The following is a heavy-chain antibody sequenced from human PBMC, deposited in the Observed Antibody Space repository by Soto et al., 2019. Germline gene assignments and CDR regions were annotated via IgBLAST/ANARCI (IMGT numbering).Heavy chain of an antibody. Sequence: QVQLQESGPGLVKPSETLSLTCTVSGGSISSYYWSWIRQPPGKGLEWIGYIYYSGSTNYNPSLKSRVTIYVDTSKNQFSLKLSSVTAAATAVYYCARHRITMVRGVHNYFDYWGQGTLVTVSS. CDR1: GGSISSYY. J-gene: IGHJ4*02. D-gene: IGHD3-10*01. V-gene: IGHV4-59*08. CDR3: ARHRITMVRGVHNYFDY. CDR2: IYYSGST.